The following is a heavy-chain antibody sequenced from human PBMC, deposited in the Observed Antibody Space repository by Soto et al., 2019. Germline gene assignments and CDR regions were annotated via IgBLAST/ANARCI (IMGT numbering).Heavy chain of an antibody. D-gene: IGHD2-21*02. CDR1: GYTFNSYG. CDR2: ISPMHGTI. CDR3: ARAVVVTGIQYYYNAMDA. Sequence: SVKVSCKASGYTFNSYGISWVRQAPGQGLEWMGGISPMHGTINYAQKFQGRVTITADESTSTAYMELSSLRSDDTAIYYCARAVVVTGIQYYYNAMDAWGQGTTVPV. V-gene: IGHV1-69*13. J-gene: IGHJ6*02.